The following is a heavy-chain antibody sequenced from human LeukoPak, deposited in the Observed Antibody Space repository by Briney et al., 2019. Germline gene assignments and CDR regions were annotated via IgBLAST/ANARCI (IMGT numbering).Heavy chain of an antibody. CDR1: GFTFSSYA. CDR3: EKERGWPRAFDY. D-gene: IGHD6-19*01. J-gene: IGHJ4*02. V-gene: IGHV3-23*01. Sequence: GGSLRLSGAGSGFTFSSYAMSWVRQAPGKGLEWVSAIIGSGASTYYADSVKGRFTISRDNTKNMLYLQMYSLPAEDTALYFCEKERGWPRAFDYWGQGTLVTVSS. CDR2: IIGSGAST.